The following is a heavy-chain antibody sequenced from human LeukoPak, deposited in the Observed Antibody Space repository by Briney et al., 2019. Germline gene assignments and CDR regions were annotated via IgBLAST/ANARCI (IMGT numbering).Heavy chain of an antibody. CDR3: ARVRRDYSFGSNGLDV. Sequence: SETLSLTCTVSGGSISNFYWAWIRQPPGKGLEWIGYFYSTGSTTYNPSLESRVTISLDTSKNQFSLKLPFVTAADTAVYYCARVRRDYSFGSNGLDVWGRGTTVTVSS. CDR1: GGSISNFY. V-gene: IGHV4-59*01. J-gene: IGHJ6*01. D-gene: IGHD5-18*01. CDR2: FYSTGST.